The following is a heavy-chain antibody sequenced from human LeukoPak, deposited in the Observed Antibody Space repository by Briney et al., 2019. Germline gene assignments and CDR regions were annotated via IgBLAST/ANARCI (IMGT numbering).Heavy chain of an antibody. D-gene: IGHD1-14*01. V-gene: IGHV3-30*18. CDR3: AKGRGPLYYYAVDA. J-gene: IGHJ6*02. CDR2: VSYDGSYE. CDR1: GFLFGNCA. Sequence: GESLRLSCAASGFLFGNCAMHWFRQAPGKGLEWVATVSYDGSYEFYPGSVKGRFTISRNDSDKTVHLQMSSLRPEDSGVFYCAKGRGPLYYYAVDAWGQGTTVTVSS.